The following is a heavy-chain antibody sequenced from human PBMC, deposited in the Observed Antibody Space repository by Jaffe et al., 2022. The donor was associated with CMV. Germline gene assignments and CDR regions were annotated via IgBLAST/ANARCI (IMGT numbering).Heavy chain of an antibody. CDR2: ISSSGSTI. CDR1: GFTFSDYY. J-gene: IGHJ2*01. V-gene: IGHV3-11*01. CDR3: ARLTYYYDSSGYYANWYFDL. D-gene: IGHD3-22*01. Sequence: QVQLVESGGGLVKPGGSLRLSCAASGFTFSDYYMSWIRQAPGKGLEWVSYISSSGSTIYYADSVKGRFTISRDNAKNSLYLQMNSLRAEDTAVYYCARLTYYYDSSGYYANWYFDLWGRGTLVTVSS.